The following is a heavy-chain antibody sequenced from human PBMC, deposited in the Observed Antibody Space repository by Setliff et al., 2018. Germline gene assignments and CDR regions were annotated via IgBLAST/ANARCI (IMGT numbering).Heavy chain of an antibody. CDR2: IYTGGST. V-gene: IGHV4-61*02. CDR1: GDSINSGTYY. J-gene: IGHJ5*02. Sequence: SETLSLTCSVSGDSINSGTYYWSWFRQSAGKGLEWIGRIYTGGSTNYNPSLKSRVTISLDTSKNHFSLTLASVTAADTAVYYCARGRGLEWLPESWFDPWGQGTLVTVSS. CDR3: ARGRGLEWLPESWFDP. D-gene: IGHD3-3*01.